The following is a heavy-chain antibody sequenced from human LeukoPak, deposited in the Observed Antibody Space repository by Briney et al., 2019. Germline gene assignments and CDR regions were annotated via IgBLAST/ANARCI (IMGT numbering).Heavy chain of an antibody. CDR2: IYYSGST. J-gene: IGHJ4*02. V-gene: IGHV4-39*01. CDR1: VGSISSRSYY. CDR3: ARHESAATN. Sequence: SETLSLTRTVSVGSISSRSYYSGWIRQPPGKGLEWIGSIYYSGSTYYNPSLKSRVTISVDTSKNQFSLKLSSVTAADTAVYYCARHESAATNWGQGTLVTVSS. D-gene: IGHD6-13*01.